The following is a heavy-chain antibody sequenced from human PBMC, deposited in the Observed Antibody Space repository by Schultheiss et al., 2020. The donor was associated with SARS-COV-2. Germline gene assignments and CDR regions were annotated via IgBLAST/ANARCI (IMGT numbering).Heavy chain of an antibody. D-gene: IGHD2-2*02. J-gene: IGHJ6*03. CDR1: GFTFSSYD. V-gene: IGHV3-13*04. Sequence: GGSLRLSCAASGFTFSSYDMHWVRQATGKGLEWVSAIGTAGDTYYQGSVKGRFTISRENAKNSLYLQMNSLRAGDTAVYYCARDRGYCSSTSCYTGYYYMDVWGKGTTVTVSS. CDR3: ARDRGYCSSTSCYTGYYYMDV. CDR2: IGTAGDT.